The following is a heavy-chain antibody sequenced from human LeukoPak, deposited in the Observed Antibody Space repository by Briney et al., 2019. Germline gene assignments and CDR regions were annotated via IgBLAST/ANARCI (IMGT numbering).Heavy chain of an antibody. J-gene: IGHJ4*02. D-gene: IGHD2-15*01. V-gene: IGHV3-23*01. Sequence: PGGSLRLSCAASGFTFSSYAMSWVRQAPGKGLEWVSAISGSGGSTHYADSVKGRFTISRDNSKNTLYLQMNSLRAGDTAVYYCAKGDSGGSCYSPCYYWGQGTLVTVSS. CDR2: ISGSGGST. CDR3: AKGDSGGSCYSPCYY. CDR1: GFTFSSYA.